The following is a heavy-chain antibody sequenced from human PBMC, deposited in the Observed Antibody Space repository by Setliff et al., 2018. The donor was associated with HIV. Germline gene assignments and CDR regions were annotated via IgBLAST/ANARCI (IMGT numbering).Heavy chain of an antibody. V-gene: IGHV1-8*02. Sequence: ASVKVSCKASGYTFTSSDINWVRQATGQGLEWMGWMNPNSGNTAYAQNLQGRVTMTTDTSTSTAYMELRSLRSDDTAVYYCARFPNPSQIVVIMPPDYWGQGTLVTVSS. D-gene: IGHD3-3*01. J-gene: IGHJ4*02. CDR1: GYTFTSSD. CDR2: MNPNSGNT. CDR3: ARFPNPSQIVVIMPPDY.